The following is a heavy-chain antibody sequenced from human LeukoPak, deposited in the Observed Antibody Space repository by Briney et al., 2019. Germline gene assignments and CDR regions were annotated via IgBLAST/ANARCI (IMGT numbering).Heavy chain of an antibody. V-gene: IGHV4-59*01. D-gene: IGHD5-12*01. Sequence: PSETLSLTCSVFGGSISNFYWSWLRQPPGKGLEWIGYIHYSGSTNYNPSLKSRVTISVDTSKNQFSLKLTSVTAEDTAVYYCARALYSGYDYWGQGTLVTVSS. CDR3: ARALYSGYDY. CDR2: IHYSGST. CDR1: GGSISNFY. J-gene: IGHJ4*02.